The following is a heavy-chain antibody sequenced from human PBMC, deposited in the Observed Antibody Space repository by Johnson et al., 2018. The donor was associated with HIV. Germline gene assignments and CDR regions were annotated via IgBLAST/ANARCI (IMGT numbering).Heavy chain of an antibody. J-gene: IGHJ3*02. CDR2: ISSSGSTI. D-gene: IGHD1-26*01. CDR3: AILPEWELSPEVFDI. CDR1: GFIFSDYY. Sequence: HVQLVESGGGLVKPGGSQRLSCAASGFIFSDYYMTWIRQAPGKGLEWVSYISSSGSTIYYADSVKGRFTISRDNAKNSLYLQMNSLRAEDTAVYYCAILPEWELSPEVFDIWGQGTMVTVSS. V-gene: IGHV3-11*04.